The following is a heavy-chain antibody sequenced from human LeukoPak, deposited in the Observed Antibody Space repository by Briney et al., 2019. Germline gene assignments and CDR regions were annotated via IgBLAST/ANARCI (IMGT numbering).Heavy chain of an antibody. V-gene: IGHV3-30*04. CDR2: ISYDGSNK. CDR3: ARAGSRDYDWFDP. CDR1: GFTFSSCA. J-gene: IGHJ5*02. Sequence: GGSLRLSCAASGFTFSSCAMHWVRQAPGKGLEWVAVISYDGSNKYYADSVKGRFTISRDNSKNTLYLQMNSPRAEDTAVYYCARAGSRDYDWFDPWGQGTLVTVSS. D-gene: IGHD4-17*01.